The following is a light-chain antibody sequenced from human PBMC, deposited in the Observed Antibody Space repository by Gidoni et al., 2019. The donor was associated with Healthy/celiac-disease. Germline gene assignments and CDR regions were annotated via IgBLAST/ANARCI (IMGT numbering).Light chain of an antibody. CDR1: QSISSY. CDR2: AAS. CDR3: QQSYSTPLT. Sequence: DIQMNKSPSSLSASVGDRVTITCRASQSISSYLNWYQQKPGKAPKLLIYAASSLQSGVPSRFSGSGSVTDFTLTISSLQPEDFATYYCQQSYSTPLTFGGGTKVEIK. J-gene: IGKJ4*01. V-gene: IGKV1-39*01.